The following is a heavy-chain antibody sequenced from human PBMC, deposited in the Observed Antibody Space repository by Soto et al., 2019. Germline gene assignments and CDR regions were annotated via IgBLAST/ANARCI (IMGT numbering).Heavy chain of an antibody. Sequence: SETLSLTCTVSGGSISSSSYYWGWIRQPPGKGLEWIGSIYYSGSTYYNPSLKSRVTISVDTSKNQCSLKLSSVTAADTAVYYCARQAGAGYYYYGMDVWGQGTTVTVSS. CDR3: ARQAGAGYYYYGMDV. J-gene: IGHJ6*02. V-gene: IGHV4-39*01. CDR1: GGSISSSSYY. D-gene: IGHD6-19*01. CDR2: IYYSGST.